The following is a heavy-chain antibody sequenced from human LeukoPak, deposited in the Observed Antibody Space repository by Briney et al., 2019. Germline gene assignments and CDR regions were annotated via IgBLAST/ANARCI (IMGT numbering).Heavy chain of an antibody. CDR3: ARVGGGSYHFDY. CDR2: IDHSGST. CDR1: GGSFSGYY. V-gene: IGHV4-34*01. D-gene: IGHD1-26*01. Sequence: SETLSLTCAVYGGSFSGYYWSWIRQPPGKGLEWIGEIDHSGSTNYNPSLKSRVTISVDTSKNQFSLKLSSVTAADTAVYYCARVGGGSYHFDYWGQGTLVTVSS. J-gene: IGHJ4*02.